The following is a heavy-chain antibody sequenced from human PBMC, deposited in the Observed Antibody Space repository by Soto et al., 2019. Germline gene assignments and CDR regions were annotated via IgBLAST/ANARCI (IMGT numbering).Heavy chain of an antibody. D-gene: IGHD3-10*01. CDR1: GGTFSSYA. CDR2: IIPIFGTA. J-gene: IGHJ6*02. CDR3: ARSTELLWFGDPVDYYGMDV. V-gene: IGHV1-69*01. Sequence: QVQLVQSGAEVKKPGSSVKVSCKASGGTFSSYAISWVRQAPGQGLEWMGGIIPIFGTANYAQKFQGRVTITADESTSTDYMELSSLRSEDTAVYYCARSTELLWFGDPVDYYGMDVWGQGTTVTVSS.